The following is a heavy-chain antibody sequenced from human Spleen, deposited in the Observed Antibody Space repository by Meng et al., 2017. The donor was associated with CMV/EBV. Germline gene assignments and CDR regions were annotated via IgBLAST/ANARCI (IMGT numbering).Heavy chain of an antibody. D-gene: IGHD1-26*01. J-gene: IGHJ3*02. CDR3: AKGEVGATFPSAFDI. Sequence: GGSLRLSCAASGFTFDDYAMHWVRQAPGKGLEWVSGISWNSGSIGYADSVKGRFTISRDNAKNSLYLQMNSLRAEDTALYYCAKGEVGATFPSAFDIWGQGTMVTVSS. CDR1: GFTFDDYA. CDR2: ISWNSGSI. V-gene: IGHV3-9*01.